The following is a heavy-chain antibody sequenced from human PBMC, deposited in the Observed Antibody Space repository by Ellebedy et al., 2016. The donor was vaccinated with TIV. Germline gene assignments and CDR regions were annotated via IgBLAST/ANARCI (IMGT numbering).Heavy chain of an antibody. CDR1: GYRFSNYW. CDR2: IYPGDSDT. Sequence: KVSCKGSGYRFSNYWIGWVRQMPGKGLEWMGVIYPGDSDTRYSPSFQGQVTISADKSISTAYLQWSSLKASDTAMYYCARRRSGSPFDPWGQGTLVTVSS. V-gene: IGHV5-51*01. D-gene: IGHD1-26*01. J-gene: IGHJ5*02. CDR3: ARRRSGSPFDP.